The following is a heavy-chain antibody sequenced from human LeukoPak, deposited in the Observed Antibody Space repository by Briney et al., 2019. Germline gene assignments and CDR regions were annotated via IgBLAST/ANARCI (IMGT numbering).Heavy chain of an antibody. CDR1: GGTFSSYA. CDR2: IIPIFGTA. D-gene: IGHD5-24*01. V-gene: IGHV1-69*06. CDR3: ARVRDGYNDAYDI. J-gene: IGHJ3*02. Sequence: LVKVSCKASGGTFSSYAISWVRQAPGQGLEWMGGIIPIFGTANYAQKFQGRVTITADKSTSTAYMELSSLRSEDTAVYYCARVRDGYNDAYDIWGQGTMVTVPS.